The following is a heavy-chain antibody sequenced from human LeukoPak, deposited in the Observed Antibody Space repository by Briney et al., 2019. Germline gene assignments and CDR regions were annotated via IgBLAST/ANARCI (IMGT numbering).Heavy chain of an antibody. Sequence: GGSLRLSCTASGFTFGDYAMSWVRQAPGKGLEWVGFIRSTPYGGTTEYAASVKGRFIISRDDSESIAYLQMNSPKIEDTAVYYCTRGDYYDSSGYYFLFDYWGQGTLVTVSS. CDR3: TRGDYYDSSGYYFLFDY. J-gene: IGHJ4*02. CDR2: IRSTPYGGTT. V-gene: IGHV3-49*04. D-gene: IGHD3-22*01. CDR1: GFTFGDYA.